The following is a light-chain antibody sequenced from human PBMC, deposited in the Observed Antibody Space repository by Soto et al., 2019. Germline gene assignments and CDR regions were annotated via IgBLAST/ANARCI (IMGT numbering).Light chain of an antibody. J-gene: IGLJ2*01. CDR3: AAWDYSLHAV. CDR1: SSNIGRNT. V-gene: IGLV1-44*01. Sequence: QSVLTQPPSASGTPGQRVTISCSGDSSNIGRNTVNWYQHLPGTAPKLLIYNTSPRPSGIPDRFAGSKSGTSASLAISGLQSEDEADYYCAAWDYSLHAVFGGGTKLTVL. CDR2: NTS.